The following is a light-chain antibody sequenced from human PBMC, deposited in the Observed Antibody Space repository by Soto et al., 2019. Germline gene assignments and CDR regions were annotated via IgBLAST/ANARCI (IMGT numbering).Light chain of an antibody. Sequence: ESVLKKSPGTLSLSPGERAPLSCRASQSVSSNYLAWYQQQPGQAPRLLIYGASTRATGIPDRFSGSGSGTDFTLTISRLEPEDSAVYYCQQYGSSPTWTFGQGSKVDI. CDR3: QQYGSSPTWT. J-gene: IGKJ1*01. V-gene: IGKV3-20*01. CDR2: GAS. CDR1: QSVSSNY.